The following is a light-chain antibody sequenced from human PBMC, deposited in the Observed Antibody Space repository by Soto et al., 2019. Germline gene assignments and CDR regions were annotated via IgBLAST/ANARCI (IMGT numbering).Light chain of an antibody. V-gene: IGKV3-20*01. CDR1: QSVSSSY. Sequence: EIVLTQSPGTLSLSPGERATLSCRASQSVSSSYLAWYQQKPGQAPRLLIYGASSRATGIPDRFSGSGSGTDFTLSLYRLEPEDFAVYYCQQYVYSPRTFGQVTKLEIK. J-gene: IGKJ2*01. CDR3: QQYVYSPRT. CDR2: GAS.